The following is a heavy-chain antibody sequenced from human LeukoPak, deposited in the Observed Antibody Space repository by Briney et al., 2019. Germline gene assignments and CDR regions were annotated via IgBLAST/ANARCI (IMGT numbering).Heavy chain of an antibody. CDR1: GFTFSFAA. CDR2: ISASGGST. Sequence: GGSLRLSCAASGFTFSFAAMTWVRQGPGKGLEWVSLISASGGSTYYADSVKGRFTISRDNSKNTVYLQMNSLRAEDTAMYYCARGYCSGGSCYAFDHWGQGTLVTVSS. V-gene: IGHV3-23*01. CDR3: ARGYCSGGSCYAFDH. D-gene: IGHD2-15*01. J-gene: IGHJ4*02.